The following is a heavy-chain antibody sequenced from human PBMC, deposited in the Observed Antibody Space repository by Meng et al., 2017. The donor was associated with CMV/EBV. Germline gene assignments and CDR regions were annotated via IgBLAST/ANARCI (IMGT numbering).Heavy chain of an antibody. CDR3: AREGDGYDKAPY. D-gene: IGHD5-24*01. V-gene: IGHV3-66*01. Sequence: QGGDSGGGLVQPGGSLRLSCAASGFNVSSNYMSWVGQAPGKGLEWVSVIYSGGSTYYADSVKGRFTISRDNSKNTLYLQMNSLRAEDTAVYYCAREGDGYDKAPYWGQGTLVTVSS. CDR1: GFNVSSNY. CDR2: IYSGGST. J-gene: IGHJ4*02.